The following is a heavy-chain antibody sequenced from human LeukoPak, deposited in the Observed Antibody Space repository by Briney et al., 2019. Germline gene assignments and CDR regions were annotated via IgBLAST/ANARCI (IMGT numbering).Heavy chain of an antibody. D-gene: IGHD4-11*01. CDR3: VREPYSDYIYYFNYYMDV. CDR2: INQGGSES. J-gene: IGHJ6*03. Sequence: PGGTLRLSCAASGFTFSSYGMSWVRQAPGKGLEWVANINQGGSESYYVDSVKGRFTISRDNAESSLYLQLSSLGAEDTAVYYCVREPYSDYIYYFNYYMDVWGKGTTVTVSS. V-gene: IGHV3-7*01. CDR1: GFTFSSYG.